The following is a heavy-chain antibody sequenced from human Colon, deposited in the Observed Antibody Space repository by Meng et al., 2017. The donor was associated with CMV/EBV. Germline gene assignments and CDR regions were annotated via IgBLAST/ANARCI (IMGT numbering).Heavy chain of an antibody. J-gene: IGHJ4*02. D-gene: IGHD3-22*01. CDR2: ISGSGSSI. CDR1: GFSFSDYC. Sequence: GESLKISCAASGFSFSDYCMNWIRQAPGKGLEWVSYISGSGSSIYYADSVKGRFTISRDNAKNSLYLQMNSLRAEDTAVYYCARDRRHYDDSSGYGSLHYWGQGTLVTVSS. CDR3: ARDRRHYDDSSGYGSLHY. V-gene: IGHV3-11*04.